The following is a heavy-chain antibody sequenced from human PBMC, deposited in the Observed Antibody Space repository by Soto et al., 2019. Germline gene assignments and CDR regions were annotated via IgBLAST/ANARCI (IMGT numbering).Heavy chain of an antibody. CDR2: INAGNGNT. D-gene: IGHD1-1*01. CDR3: AREGYALNDAFDI. J-gene: IGHJ3*02. CDR1: GYTFTSYA. V-gene: IGHV1-3*01. Sequence: GASVKVSCKASGYTFTSYAMHWVRQAPGQRLEWMGWINAGNGNTKYSQKFQGRVTITRDTSASTAYMELSSLRSEDTAVYYCAREGYALNDAFDIWGQGTRVNVSS.